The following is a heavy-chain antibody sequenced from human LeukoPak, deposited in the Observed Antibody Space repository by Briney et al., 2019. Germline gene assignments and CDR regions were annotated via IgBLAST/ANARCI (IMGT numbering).Heavy chain of an antibody. CDR3: ARATTSGWFGP. CDR1: GLTFSSYS. V-gene: IGHV3-21*01. D-gene: IGHD1-1*01. Sequence: GGSLRLSCAASGLTFSSYSMNWVRQAPGKGLEWVSSISSSSSYIYYADSVKGRFTISRDNAKNSLYLQMNSLRAEDTAVYYCARATTSGWFGPWGQGTLVTVSS. J-gene: IGHJ5*02. CDR2: ISSSSSYI.